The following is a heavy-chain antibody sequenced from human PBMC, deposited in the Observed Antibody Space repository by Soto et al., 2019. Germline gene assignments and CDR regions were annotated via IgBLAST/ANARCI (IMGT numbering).Heavy chain of an antibody. D-gene: IGHD3-10*01. CDR1: EFTFSRHG. Sequence: VQLVESGGGVVQPGRSLRLSCAASEFTFSRHGMHWVRQAPGKGLQWLGVIWSDGSNEVYADSVKGRFIISRDNSKNILYLQVNSRRAEDTAVYYCARERTFGDNKHNYMDVWGTGITVTVSS. CDR2: IWSDGSNE. V-gene: IGHV3-33*01. CDR3: ARERTFGDNKHNYMDV. J-gene: IGHJ6*03.